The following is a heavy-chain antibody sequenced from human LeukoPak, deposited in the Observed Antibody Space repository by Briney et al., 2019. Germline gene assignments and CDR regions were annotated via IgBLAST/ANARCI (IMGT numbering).Heavy chain of an antibody. CDR2: ISYDGSNK. V-gene: IGHV3-30*18. CDR1: GFTFSSYG. CDR3: AKASKAVAGNYYYYGMDV. Sequence: GGSLRLSCAASGFTFSSYGMHWVRQAPGKGLEWVAVISYDGSNKYYADSVKGRFTISRDNSKNTLYLQMNSLRAEDTAVYYCAKASKAVAGNYYYYGMDVWGQGTTVTVSS. J-gene: IGHJ6*02. D-gene: IGHD6-19*01.